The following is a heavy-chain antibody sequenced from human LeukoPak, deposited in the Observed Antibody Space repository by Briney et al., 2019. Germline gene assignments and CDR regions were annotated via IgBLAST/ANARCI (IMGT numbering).Heavy chain of an antibody. J-gene: IGHJ4*02. CDR1: GFTFSSYG. Sequence: GGSLRLSCAASGFTFSSYGMHWVRQAPGKGLEWVAFIRYDGSNKNYADSVKGRFTISRDNSKNTLYLQMNSLRAEDTAVYYCAKRIDPTGIAVAGVFDYWGQGTLVTVSS. D-gene: IGHD6-19*01. CDR3: AKRIDPTGIAVAGVFDY. CDR2: IRYDGSNK. V-gene: IGHV3-30*02.